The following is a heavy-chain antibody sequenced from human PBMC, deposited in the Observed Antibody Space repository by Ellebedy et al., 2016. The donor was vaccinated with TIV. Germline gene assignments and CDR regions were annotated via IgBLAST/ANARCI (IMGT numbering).Heavy chain of an antibody. CDR2: ISGSGGST. D-gene: IGHD6-19*01. CDR3: AKDLSSGWYSVYYYYGMDV. J-gene: IGHJ6*02. Sequence: PGGSLRLSCAASGFTFSSYAMSWVRQAPGKGLEWVSAISGSGGSTYYADSVKGRFTISRDNSKNTLYLQMNSLRAEDTAVYYCAKDLSSGWYSVYYYYGMDVWGQGTTVTVSS. CDR1: GFTFSSYA. V-gene: IGHV3-23*01.